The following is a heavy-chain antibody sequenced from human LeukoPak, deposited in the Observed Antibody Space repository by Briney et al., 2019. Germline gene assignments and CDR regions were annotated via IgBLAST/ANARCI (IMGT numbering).Heavy chain of an antibody. CDR2: IIDSGGST. D-gene: IGHD2-15*01. J-gene: IGHJ4*02. V-gene: IGHV3-23*01. CDR3: ANSRLLYHFDY. Sequence: GGSLRLSCAASGFTFSDYAMSWVRQAPGNGLEWVSSIIDSGGSTYYADSVKGRFTISRDNPKNTLYLQMNGLRAEDTAVYHCANSRLLYHFDYWGQGTLVTVSS. CDR1: GFTFSDYA.